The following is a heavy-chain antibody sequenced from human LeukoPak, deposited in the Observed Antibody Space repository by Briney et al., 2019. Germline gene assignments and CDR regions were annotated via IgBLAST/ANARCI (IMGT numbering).Heavy chain of an antibody. CDR1: GFTLSGYS. CDR3: AREDYYGSGSYHSDIDY. CDR2: IWYDGSNK. V-gene: IGHV3-33*08. J-gene: IGHJ4*02. D-gene: IGHD3-10*01. Sequence: GGSLRLSCAASGFTLSGYSMHWVRQAPGKGLEWVAVIWYDGSNKYYADSVKGRFTISRDNSKNTLYLQMNSLRAEDTAVYYCAREDYYGSGSYHSDIDYWGQGTLVTVSS.